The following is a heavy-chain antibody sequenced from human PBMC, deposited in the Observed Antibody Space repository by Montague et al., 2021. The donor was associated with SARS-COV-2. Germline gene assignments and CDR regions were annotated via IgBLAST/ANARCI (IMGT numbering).Heavy chain of an antibody. Sequence: SETLSLTCAVYGGSFSGYYWSWIRQPPGKGLEWIGEINHSGSTNYNPSLKSRVTISVDTSKNQFSLKLSSVTAADTAVYYCAGGRTLNILCFRELLGLCSWGQGTLVTVSS. CDR1: GGSFSGYY. CDR3: AGGRTLNILCFRELLGLCS. J-gene: IGHJ5*02. V-gene: IGHV4-34*01. D-gene: IGHD3-10*01. CDR2: INHSGST.